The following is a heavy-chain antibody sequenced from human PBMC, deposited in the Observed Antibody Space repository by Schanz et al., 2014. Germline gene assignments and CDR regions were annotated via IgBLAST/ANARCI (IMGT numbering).Heavy chain of an antibody. CDR1: GYTFTDYY. V-gene: IGHV1-46*01. Sequence: QVQLVQSGAEVKEPGASVKLSCKSSGYTFTDYYMQWVRQAPGQGLEWLGTIFLNDGGTHSAEKFQGRIIMTRDTSPSTVYLDLSSLRSEDTAVYYCARERPRKGDFDYWGQGTLVTVSS. CDR3: ARERPRKGDFDY. J-gene: IGHJ4*02. CDR2: IFLNDGGT. D-gene: IGHD1-26*01.